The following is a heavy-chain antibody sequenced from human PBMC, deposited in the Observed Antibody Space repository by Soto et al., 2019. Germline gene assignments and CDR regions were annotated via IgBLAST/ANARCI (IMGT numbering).Heavy chain of an antibody. CDR3: ARTYYYGSGSLYYFDY. Sequence: KTSETLSLTCAVSGGSISSYYWSWIRQPAGKGLEWLGHISSSGSTNYNPSLKSRVTISVDTSKNQFSLKLSSVTAADTAVYYCARTYYYGSGSLYYFDYWGQGTLVTVSS. CDR2: ISSSGST. D-gene: IGHD3-10*01. J-gene: IGHJ4*02. CDR1: GGSISSYY. V-gene: IGHV4-4*07.